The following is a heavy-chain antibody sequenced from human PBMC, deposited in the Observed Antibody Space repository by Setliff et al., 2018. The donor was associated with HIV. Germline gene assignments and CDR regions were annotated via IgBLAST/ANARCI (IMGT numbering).Heavy chain of an antibody. CDR1: GPSITGAPYY. CDR3: ARDDGGYNYAEAFDV. CDR2: LFYTGTT. V-gene: IGHV4-39*02. Sequence: SETLSLTCSVSGPSITGAPYYWGWIRQPPGKGLEWIGSLFYTGTTYYNPSLKSRLSMSVDTSKNRFSLRLRSLTAADTAVYYCARDDGGYNYAEAFDVWGQGTMVTVSS. J-gene: IGHJ3*01. D-gene: IGHD3-16*01.